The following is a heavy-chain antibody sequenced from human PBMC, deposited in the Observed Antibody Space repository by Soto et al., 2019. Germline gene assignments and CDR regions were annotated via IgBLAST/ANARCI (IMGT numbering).Heavy chain of an antibody. Sequence: EVQLVESGGGLVKPGGSLRLSCAASGFTFSSYSMNWVRQAPGKGLEWVSSISSSSSYIYYADSVKGRFTISRDNAKNSLYLQMNSLRAEDTAVYYCARDGDYVWGSYRWSDAFDIWGQWTMVTVSS. CDR3: ARDGDYVWGSYRWSDAFDI. V-gene: IGHV3-21*01. J-gene: IGHJ3*02. CDR2: ISSSSSYI. D-gene: IGHD3-16*02. CDR1: GFTFSSYS.